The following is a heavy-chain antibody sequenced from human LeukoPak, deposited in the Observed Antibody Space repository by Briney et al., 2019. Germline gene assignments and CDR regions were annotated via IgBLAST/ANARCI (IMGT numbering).Heavy chain of an antibody. CDR1: GGSISSYY. V-gene: IGHV4-59*12. J-gene: IGHJ6*03. CDR2: IYYSGST. CDR3: AREMSYYYYMDV. Sequence: SETLSLTCTVSGGSISSYYWSWIRQPPGKGLEWIGYIYYSGSTNYNPSLKSRVTISVDTSKNQFSLKLSSVTAADTAVYYCAREMSYYYYMDVWGKGTAVTVSS.